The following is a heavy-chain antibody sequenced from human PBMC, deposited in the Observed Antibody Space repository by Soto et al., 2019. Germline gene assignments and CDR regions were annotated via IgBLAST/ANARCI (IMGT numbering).Heavy chain of an antibody. CDR1: GFTFSSYA. CDR3: AKGYYDFWSGPCMDV. J-gene: IGHJ6*02. D-gene: IGHD3-3*01. Sequence: EESLRLSCAACGFTFSSYAMIWVRQATGKGLEWVSAISRSGGSTYYAYSVKGRFTISRDNSKNTLYLQMNSWSAEDTAVYLCAKGYYDFWSGPCMDVWGQGTTVTVAS. V-gene: IGHV3-23*01. CDR2: ISRSGGST.